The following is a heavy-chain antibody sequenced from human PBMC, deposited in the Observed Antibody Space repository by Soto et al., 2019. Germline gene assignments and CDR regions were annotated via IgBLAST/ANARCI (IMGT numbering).Heavy chain of an antibody. D-gene: IGHD2-15*01. J-gene: IGHJ6*02. CDR2: IAYDGINK. CDR3: ARGDQDDMLPRYYAMDV. V-gene: IGHV3-30-3*01. Sequence: QVQLVESGGGVVQPGTSLRLSCVASGFTFNKFDMHWIRQTPDKRLQWVAFIAYDGINKYYTGSVKGRFSVSRDNSKNTLSLQIHNLGLEETATYSCARGDQDDMLPRYYAMDVCGPATTVTISS. CDR1: GFTFNKFD.